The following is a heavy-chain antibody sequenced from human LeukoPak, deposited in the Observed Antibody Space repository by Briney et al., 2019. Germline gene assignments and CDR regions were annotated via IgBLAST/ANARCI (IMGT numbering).Heavy chain of an antibody. V-gene: IGHV4-59*01. J-gene: IGHJ4*02. CDR2: IYYSGST. CDR1: GGSISTYY. CDR3: ARGGYSGYDLDH. D-gene: IGHD5-12*01. Sequence: SETLSLTCTVSGGSISTYYWTWIRQPPGKGLEWIAYIYYSGSTNYNPSLKSRVTISVDTSKNQFSLRLGSVTAADTAMYYCARGGYSGYDLDHWGQGKLVTVSS.